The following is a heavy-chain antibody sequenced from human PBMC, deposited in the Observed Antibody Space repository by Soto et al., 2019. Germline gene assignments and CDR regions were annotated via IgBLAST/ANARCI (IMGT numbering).Heavy chain of an antibody. CDR3: ASERRGYCSGGSCYH. D-gene: IGHD2-15*01. Sequence: PSETLSLTCTVSGGSTSSGDYYWSWIRQPPGKGLEWIGYIYYSGSTYYNPSLKSRVTISVDTSKNQFSLKLSSVTAADTAVYYCASERRGYCSGGSCYHWGRGTLVTVSS. CDR2: IYYSGST. CDR1: GGSTSSGDYY. V-gene: IGHV4-30-4*01. J-gene: IGHJ5*02.